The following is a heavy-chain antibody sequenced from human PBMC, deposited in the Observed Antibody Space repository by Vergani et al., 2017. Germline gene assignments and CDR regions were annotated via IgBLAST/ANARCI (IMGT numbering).Heavy chain of an antibody. CDR1: GFTLRNYD. CDR3: ARHFRGWCIDY. Sequence: QVQLVESGGGVVQRGGSLRLSCATSGFTLRNYDMQWVRQGPGKGLEFVAFISFDGINQYYEDSVKGLFTLSRDFSKNTLYLQMNSLRTDDTAQYCCARHFRGWCIDYWGQGTQVIVSS. D-gene: IGHD4/OR15-4a*01. CDR2: ISFDGINQ. J-gene: IGHJ4*02. V-gene: IGHV3-30*03.